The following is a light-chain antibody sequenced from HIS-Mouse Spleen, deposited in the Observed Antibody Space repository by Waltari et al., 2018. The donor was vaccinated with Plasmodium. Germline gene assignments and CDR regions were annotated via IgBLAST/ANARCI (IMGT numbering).Light chain of an antibody. J-gene: IGLJ3*02. CDR3: QTWGTGIQV. Sequence: QLVLTQSPSASASLGASVKLTCTLSSGHSSYAIAWHQQQPAKGPRYLMKLNSDGSHSTGDGIPDRFSGSSSGAERYLTISSLQSEDEADYYCQTWGTGIQVFGGGTKLTVL. CDR1: SGHSSYA. CDR2: LNSDGSH. V-gene: IGLV4-69*01.